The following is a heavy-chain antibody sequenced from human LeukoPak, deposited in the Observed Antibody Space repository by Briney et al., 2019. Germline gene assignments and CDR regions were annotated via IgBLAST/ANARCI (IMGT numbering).Heavy chain of an antibody. D-gene: IGHD6-19*01. V-gene: IGHV3-9*03. CDR2: ISWNSGSI. CDR1: RFTFDDYA. Sequence: PGRSLRLSCAASRFTFDDYAMHWVRQAPGKGLEWVSGISWNSGSIGYADSVKGRFTISRDNAKNSLYLQMNRLRAEDMALYYCAKDSGIAVAGPFDYWGQGTLVTVSS. J-gene: IGHJ4*02. CDR3: AKDSGIAVAGPFDY.